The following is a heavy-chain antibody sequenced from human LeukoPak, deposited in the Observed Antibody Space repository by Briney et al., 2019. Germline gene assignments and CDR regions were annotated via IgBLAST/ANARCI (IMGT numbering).Heavy chain of an antibody. CDR1: GDSIESYF. D-gene: IGHD3-16*01. CDR3: AALPYTTAWSEY. V-gene: IGHV4-59*13. CDR2: MYNSGPP. J-gene: IGHJ4*02. Sequence: SETLSLTCSLSGDSIESYFWMWIRQPRGKGPEWIGYMYNSGPPNYNPSLKSRVTISGDTTKNVFSLNLQSVTAADSAIYYCAALPYTTAWSEYWGQGALVTVSS.